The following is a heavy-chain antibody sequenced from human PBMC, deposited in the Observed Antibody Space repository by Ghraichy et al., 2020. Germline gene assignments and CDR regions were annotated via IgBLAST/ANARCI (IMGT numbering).Heavy chain of an antibody. CDR2: ISAYNGNT. CDR3: ARDWRSKKIYYYYGMDV. Sequence: ASVKVSCKASGYTFTSYGISWVRQAPGQGLEWMGWISAYNGNTNYAQKLQGRVTMTTDTSTSTAYMELRSLRSDDTAVYYCARDWRSKKIYYYYGMDVWGQGTTVTVYS. V-gene: IGHV1-18*01. J-gene: IGHJ6*02. D-gene: IGHD3-3*01. CDR1: GYTFTSYG.